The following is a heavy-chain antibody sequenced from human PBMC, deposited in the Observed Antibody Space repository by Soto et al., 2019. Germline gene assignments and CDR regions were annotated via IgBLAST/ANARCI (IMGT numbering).Heavy chain of an antibody. Sequence: GASVKVSCKASGRTFSSYAISWVRQAPGHGLEWMGGIIPIFVTANYAQKLQGRVTITADESTSTAYMELSSLRSEDTAVYYCARTPKYYYDSSGYYLGVNWFDTWGQGTLVTVSS. V-gene: IGHV1-69*13. CDR2: IIPIFVTA. CDR1: GRTFSSYA. D-gene: IGHD3-22*01. CDR3: ARTPKYYYDSSGYYLGVNWFDT. J-gene: IGHJ5*02.